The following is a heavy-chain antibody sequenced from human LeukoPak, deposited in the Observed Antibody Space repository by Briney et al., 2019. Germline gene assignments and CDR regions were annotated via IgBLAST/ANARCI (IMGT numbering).Heavy chain of an antibody. V-gene: IGHV4-59*01. D-gene: IGHD3-10*01. Sequence: SEALSLTCTVSGGSISSYYWSWIRQPPGKGLEWVGHIYYLGSTNYNPSLKSRVTISIDTSKNYFSLKLNSVIAADTAVYYCARDRPGSYWYFDLWGRGTLVTVSS. CDR3: ARDRPGSYWYFDL. CDR2: IYYLGST. CDR1: GGSISSYY. J-gene: IGHJ2*01.